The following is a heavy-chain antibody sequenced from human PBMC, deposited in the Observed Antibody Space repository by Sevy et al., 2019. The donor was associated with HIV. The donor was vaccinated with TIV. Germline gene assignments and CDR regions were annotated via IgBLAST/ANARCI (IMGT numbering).Heavy chain of an antibody. CDR2: IRYDGSNK. CDR3: ATYTWDGYKWDY. D-gene: IGHD5-12*01. CDR1: GFTFSSYG. V-gene: IGHV3-30*02. J-gene: IGHJ4*02. Sequence: GGSLRLSCAASGFTFSSYGMHCVRQAPGKGLEWVAFIRYDGSNKYYADSVKGRFTISRDNSKNTLYLQMNSLRPEDTAVYYCATYTWDGYKWDYWGQGTLVTVSS.